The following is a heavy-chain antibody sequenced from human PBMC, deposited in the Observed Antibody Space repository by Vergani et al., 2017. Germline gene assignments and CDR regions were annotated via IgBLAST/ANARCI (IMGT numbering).Heavy chain of an antibody. CDR2: INHSGST. V-gene: IGHV4-34*01. CDR1: GGSFSGYY. J-gene: IGHJ4*02. Sequence: QVQLQQWGAGLLKPSETLSLTCAVYGGSFSGYYWSWIRQPPGKGLEWIGEINHSGSTNYKPSLKSRVTISVDTSKNQFSLKLSSVTAADTAVYYCARVSQRSSGWYGYWGQGTLVTVSS. CDR3: ARVSQRSSGWYGY. D-gene: IGHD6-19*01.